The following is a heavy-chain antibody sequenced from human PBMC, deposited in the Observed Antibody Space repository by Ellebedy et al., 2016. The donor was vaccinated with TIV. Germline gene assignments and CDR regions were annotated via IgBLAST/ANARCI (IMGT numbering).Heavy chain of an antibody. Sequence: ASVKVSCKASGYTFTSYAIHWVRQAPGQRLEWMGWINAGNGNTNYAQKLQGRVTMTTDTSTNIAYMELRSRRSDDTAVYYCARDNAKMRGIYPDWGQGTLVTVSS. CDR1: GYTFTSYA. V-gene: IGHV1-3*01. CDR3: ARDNAKMRGIYPD. J-gene: IGHJ4*02. CDR2: INAGNGNT. D-gene: IGHD2-21*01.